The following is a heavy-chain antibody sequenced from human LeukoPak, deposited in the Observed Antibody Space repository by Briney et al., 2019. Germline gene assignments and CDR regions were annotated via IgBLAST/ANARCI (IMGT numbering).Heavy chain of an antibody. D-gene: IGHD3-22*01. V-gene: IGHV4-39*01. J-gene: IGHJ4*02. Sequence: SETLSLTCTVSGGSISSSSYYWGWIRQPPGKGLEWIGSIYYSGSTYCNPALKSRVTISVDTSKTQFSLKLSSVTAADTAVYYCARHDITMIVTLFDYWGQGTLVTVSS. CDR1: GGSISSSSYY. CDR2: IYYSGST. CDR3: ARHDITMIVTLFDY.